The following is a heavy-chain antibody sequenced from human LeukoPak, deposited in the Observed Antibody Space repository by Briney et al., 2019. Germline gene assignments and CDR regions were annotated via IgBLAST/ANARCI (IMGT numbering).Heavy chain of an antibody. CDR1: GYTFTTYY. CDR3: ARVEAASPPYFDN. CDR2: INPSGGST. J-gene: IGHJ4*02. V-gene: IGHV1-46*01. D-gene: IGHD2-15*01. Sequence: GASVKVSCKASGYTFTTYYMHWVRQTPGQGLEWMGIINPSGGSTTYAQNFQGRVTMTRDTSTSAVYMEVSSLRSEDTAVYYCARVEAASPPYFDNWGQGTLVTVSS.